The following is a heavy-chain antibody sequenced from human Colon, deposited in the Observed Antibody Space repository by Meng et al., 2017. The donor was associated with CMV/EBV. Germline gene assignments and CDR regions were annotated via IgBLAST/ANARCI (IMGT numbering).Heavy chain of an antibody. J-gene: IGHJ4*02. CDR1: GGTFSSYA. V-gene: IGHV1-69*05. CDR2: IIPIFGTA. D-gene: IGHD3-3*01. CDR3: ARGRTIFGVVIFDY. Sequence: SAKVSCKASGGTFSSYAISWVRQAPGQGLEWMGGIIPIFGTANYAQKFQGRVTITTDESTSTAYMELSSLRSEDTAVYYCARGRTIFGVVIFDYWGQGTLVTVSS.